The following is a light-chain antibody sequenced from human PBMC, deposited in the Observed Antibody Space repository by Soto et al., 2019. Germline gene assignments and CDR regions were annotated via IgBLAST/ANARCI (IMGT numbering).Light chain of an antibody. Sequence: QSVLTQPASVSGSPGQSITISCTGTSSDVGGYNYVSWYQQHPGKAPKLMIYDVSNRPSGVSNRFSGSKSGNTASLTISGHQAEDEADYTRDFGTGTKVTVL. J-gene: IGLJ1*01. CDR3: D. V-gene: IGLV2-14*01. CDR2: DVS. CDR1: SSDVGGYNY.